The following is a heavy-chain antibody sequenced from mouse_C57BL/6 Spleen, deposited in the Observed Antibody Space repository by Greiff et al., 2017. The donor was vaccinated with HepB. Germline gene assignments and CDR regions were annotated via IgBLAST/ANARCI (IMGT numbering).Heavy chain of an antibody. V-gene: IGHV1-50*01. D-gene: IGHD1-1*01. Sequence: VQLQQPGAELVKPGASVKLSCKASGYTFTSYWMQWVKQGSGQGLEWIGEIGPSDSYTNYNQKFKGKATLTVDTSSSTAYMQLSSLTSEDSAVYYCARRYYGSSYGAMDYWGQGTSVTVSS. CDR1: GYTFTSYW. CDR3: ARRYYGSSYGAMDY. CDR2: IGPSDSYT. J-gene: IGHJ4*01.